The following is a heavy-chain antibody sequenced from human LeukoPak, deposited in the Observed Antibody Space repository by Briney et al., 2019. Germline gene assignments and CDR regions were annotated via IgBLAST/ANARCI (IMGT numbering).Heavy chain of an antibody. Sequence: PGGSLRLSCAASGFTFSDHYMDWVRQAPGKGLEWVGRTRNKANSYSTEYAASVKGRFTISRDDSKNSLYLHMNSLKTEDTAVYYCARGNGYDWRSFDSWGQGTLVTVSS. CDR1: GFTFSDHY. V-gene: IGHV3-72*01. J-gene: IGHJ4*02. CDR3: ARGNGYDWRSFDS. CDR2: TRNKANSYST. D-gene: IGHD5-12*01.